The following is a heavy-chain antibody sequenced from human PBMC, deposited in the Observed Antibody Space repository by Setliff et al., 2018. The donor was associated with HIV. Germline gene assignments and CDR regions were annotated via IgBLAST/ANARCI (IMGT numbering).Heavy chain of an antibody. Sequence: GGSLRLSCAASGFTFSSYSMNWVRQAPGKGLKWVSSISSSSSYIFYRDSVQGRFTISRDNAENSVFLQMNSLKVDDTATYYCATNFSTFDYWGQGALVTVSS. D-gene: IGHD7-27*01. J-gene: IGHJ4*02. CDR3: ATNFSTFDY. CDR1: GFTFSSYS. V-gene: IGHV3-21*01. CDR2: ISSSSSYI.